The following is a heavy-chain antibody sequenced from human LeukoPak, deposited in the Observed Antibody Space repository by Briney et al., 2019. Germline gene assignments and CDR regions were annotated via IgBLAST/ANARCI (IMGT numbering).Heavy chain of an antibody. V-gene: IGHV4-59*01. CDR1: GGSISSYY. D-gene: IGHD3-10*01. CDR3: ARGYGSWSYYVFDY. CDR2: IYYSGST. J-gene: IGHJ4*02. Sequence: SETLSLTCTVSGGSISSYYRSWVRQPPGKGLEWIGYIYYSGSTNYNPSLKSRVTISVDTSKNQFSLKLSSVTAADTAVYYCARGYGSWSYYVFDYWGQGTLVTVSS.